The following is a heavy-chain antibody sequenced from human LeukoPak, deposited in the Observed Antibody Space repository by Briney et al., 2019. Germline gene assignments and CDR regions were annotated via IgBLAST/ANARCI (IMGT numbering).Heavy chain of an antibody. CDR3: ARTIFYYYDSNFDY. J-gene: IGHJ4*02. V-gene: IGHV3-30-3*01. CDR2: ISYDGSNK. CDR1: GFTFSSYA. D-gene: IGHD3-22*01. Sequence: GGSLRLSCAASGFTFSSYAMHWIRQAPGKGLEWVAVISYDGSNKYYADSVKGRFTISRDNSKNTLYLQMNSLRAEDTAVYYCARTIFYYYDSNFDYWGQGTLVTVSS.